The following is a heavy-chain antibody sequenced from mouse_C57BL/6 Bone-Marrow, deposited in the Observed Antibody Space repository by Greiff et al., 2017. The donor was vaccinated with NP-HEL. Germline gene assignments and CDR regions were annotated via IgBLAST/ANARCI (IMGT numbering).Heavy chain of an antibody. Sequence: EVKLMESGGGLVQSGRSLRLSCATSGFTFSDFYMEWVRQAPGKGLEWIAASRNKANDYTTEYSASVKGRFIVSRDTSQSILYLQMNALRAEDTAIYYCARDADYDGYYGFAYWGQGTLVTVSA. D-gene: IGHD2-3*01. CDR3: ARDADYDGYYGFAY. J-gene: IGHJ3*01. V-gene: IGHV7-1*01. CDR2: SRNKANDYTT. CDR1: GFTFSDFY.